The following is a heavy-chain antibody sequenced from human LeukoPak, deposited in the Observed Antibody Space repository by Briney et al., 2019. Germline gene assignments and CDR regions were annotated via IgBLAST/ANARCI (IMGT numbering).Heavy chain of an antibody. CDR2: ISWNSGSI. D-gene: IGHD5-18*01. CDR3: AKNSAGIQLWFFDY. Sequence: GRSLRLSCAASGFTFDDYAMHWVRQAPGKGLEWVSGISWNSGSIGYADSVKGRFTISRDNAKNSLYLQMNSLRAEDTAVYYCAKNSAGIQLWFFDYWGQGTLVTVSS. V-gene: IGHV3-9*01. J-gene: IGHJ4*02. CDR1: GFTFDDYA.